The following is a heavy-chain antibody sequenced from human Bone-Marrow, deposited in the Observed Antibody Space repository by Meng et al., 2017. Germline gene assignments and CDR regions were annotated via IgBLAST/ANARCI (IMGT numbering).Heavy chain of an antibody. J-gene: IGHJ5*02. CDR2: ISSSGSTI. CDR1: GFTFSSYW. CDR3: AKDNALRYFDWLYH. D-gene: IGHD3-9*01. V-gene: IGHV3-48*04. Sequence: GESLKISCAASGFTFSSYWMSWVRQAPGKGLEWVSYISSSGSTIYYADSVKGRFTISRDNAKNSLYLQMNSLRAEDTAVYYCAKDNALRYFDWLYHWGQGTLVTVSS.